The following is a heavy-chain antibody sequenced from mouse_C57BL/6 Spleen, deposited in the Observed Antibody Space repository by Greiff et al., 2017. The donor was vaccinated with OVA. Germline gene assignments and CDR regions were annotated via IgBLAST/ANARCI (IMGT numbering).Heavy chain of an antibody. J-gene: IGHJ2*01. V-gene: IGHV5-16*01. CDR1: GFTFSDYY. Sequence: VQLKESEGGLVQPGSSMKLSCTASGFTFSDYYMAWVRQVPEKGLEWVANINYDGSSTYYLDSLKSRFIISRDNAKNILYLQMSSLKSEDTATYYCAREWDYFDYWGQGTTLTVSS. CDR2: INYDGSST. CDR3: AREWDYFDY.